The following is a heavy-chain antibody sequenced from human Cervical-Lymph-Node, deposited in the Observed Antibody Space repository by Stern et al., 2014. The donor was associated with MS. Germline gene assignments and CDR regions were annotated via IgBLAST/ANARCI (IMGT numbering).Heavy chain of an antibody. J-gene: IGHJ5*02. Sequence: QVQLVQSGAEVKKPGASVKVSCKASGYTFTNYGISWVRQAPGQGLEWMGWISGYNDDTNYVEKFQGRVTMNTDTSTSTAYMELRSLRSDDTAVYYCARDPHIAVAGTGGGFDPWGQGTLVTVSS. D-gene: IGHD6-19*01. CDR1: GYTFTNYG. CDR2: ISGYNDDT. V-gene: IGHV1-18*01. CDR3: ARDPHIAVAGTGGGFDP.